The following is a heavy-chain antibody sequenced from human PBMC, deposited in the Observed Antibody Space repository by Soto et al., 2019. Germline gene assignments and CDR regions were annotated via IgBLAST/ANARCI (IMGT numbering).Heavy chain of an antibody. CDR3: ARRNSGWSFDY. V-gene: IGHV3-23*01. Sequence: EVQLLESGGGLVQPGGSLRLSCAASGFTFSSYAMNWVRQAPGKGLEWVSVISGSGGSTYYADSVKGRFTISRDNSKNTLYLQMNSLRAEDTAVYYCARRNSGWSFDYWGQGTLVTFSS. CDR2: ISGSGGST. D-gene: IGHD6-19*01. CDR1: GFTFSSYA. J-gene: IGHJ4*02.